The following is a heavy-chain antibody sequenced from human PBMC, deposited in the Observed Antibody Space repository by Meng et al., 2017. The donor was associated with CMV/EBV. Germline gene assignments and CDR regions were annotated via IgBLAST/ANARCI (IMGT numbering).Heavy chain of an antibody. CDR1: GYTFLGYY. D-gene: IGHD5-24*01. V-gene: IGHV1-2*02. CDR3: ARVQVRGEMATPAGY. J-gene: IGHJ4*02. CDR2: INPNSGGT. Sequence: AHWVQSGAEGMKPGASWKVSCKASGYTFLGYYMHWVRQAPGQGLEWMGWINPNSGGTNYAQKFQGRVTMTRDTSISTAYMELSRLRSDDTAVYYCARVQVRGEMATPAGYWGQGTLVTVSS.